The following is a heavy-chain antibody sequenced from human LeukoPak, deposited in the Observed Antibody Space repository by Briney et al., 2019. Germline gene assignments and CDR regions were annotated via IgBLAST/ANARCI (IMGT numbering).Heavy chain of an antibody. D-gene: IGHD6-13*01. CDR2: ISGSGGST. J-gene: IGHJ4*02. CDR3: AKVPNAGYSSSPDY. V-gene: IGHV3-23*01. Sequence: GSLRLSCAASGFTFSSYAMSWVRQAPGKGLEWVSAISGSGGSTYYADSVKGRFTISRDNSKNTLYLQMNSLRAEDTAVYYCAKVPNAGYSSSPDYWGQGTLVTVSS. CDR1: GFTFSSYA.